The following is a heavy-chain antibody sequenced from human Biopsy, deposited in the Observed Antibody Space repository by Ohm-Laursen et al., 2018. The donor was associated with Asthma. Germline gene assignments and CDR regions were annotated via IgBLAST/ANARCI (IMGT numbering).Heavy chain of an antibody. J-gene: IGHJ5*02. CDR3: AKGGRYFDWYWFDP. CDR1: GFTFSSYA. D-gene: IGHD3-9*01. Sequence: SLRLSCSASGFTFSSYAMSWVRQAPGKGLEWVSAISGSGGSTYYADSVKGRFTISRDNSKNTLYLQMNSLRAEDTAVYYCAKGGRYFDWYWFDPWGQGTLVTVSS. CDR2: ISGSGGST. V-gene: IGHV3-23*01.